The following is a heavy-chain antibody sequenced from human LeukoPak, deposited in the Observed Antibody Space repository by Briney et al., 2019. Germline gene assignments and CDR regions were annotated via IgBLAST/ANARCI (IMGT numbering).Heavy chain of an antibody. J-gene: IGHJ4*02. Sequence: GGSLGLSCAASGFTFSSYAMHWVRQAPGKGLEWVAVISYDGSNKYYADSVKGRFTISRDNAKNSLYLQMNSLRAEDAAVYYCARGVGSGWFDYWGQGTLVTVSS. CDR1: GFTFSSYA. V-gene: IGHV3-30*04. CDR3: ARGVGSGWFDY. D-gene: IGHD6-19*01. CDR2: ISYDGSNK.